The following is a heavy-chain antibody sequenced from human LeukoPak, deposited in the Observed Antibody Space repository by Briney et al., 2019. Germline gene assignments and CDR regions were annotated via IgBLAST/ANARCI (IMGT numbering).Heavy chain of an antibody. J-gene: IGHJ4*02. Sequence: SETLSLTCAVYGGSFSGYYWSWIRQPPGKGLEWIGEINHSGSTNYNPSLKSRVTISVDTSKNQFSLKLSSVTAADTAVYYCARLNCSGGSCYSYFDYWGQGTLVTVSS. V-gene: IGHV4-34*01. CDR2: INHSGST. D-gene: IGHD2-15*01. CDR1: GGSFSGYY. CDR3: ARLNCSGGSCYSYFDY.